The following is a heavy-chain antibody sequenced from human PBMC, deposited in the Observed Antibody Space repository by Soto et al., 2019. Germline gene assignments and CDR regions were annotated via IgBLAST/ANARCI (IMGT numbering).Heavy chain of an antibody. CDR2: IYYSGST. Sequence: SETLSLTCTVSGGSISSSSYYWGWIRQPPGKGLEWIGSIYYSGSTYYNPSLKSRVTISVDTSKNQFSLKVSSVTAADTAVYYCASPHYDFWSGYSPDLYYYGMDVWGQGTTVTVSS. V-gene: IGHV4-39*01. J-gene: IGHJ6*02. CDR1: GGSISSSSYY. CDR3: ASPHYDFWSGYSPDLYYYGMDV. D-gene: IGHD3-3*01.